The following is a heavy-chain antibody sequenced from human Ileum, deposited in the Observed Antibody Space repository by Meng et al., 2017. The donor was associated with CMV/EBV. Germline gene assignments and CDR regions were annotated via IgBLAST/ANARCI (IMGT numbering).Heavy chain of an antibody. Sequence: SGGSISSGGFYWSWIRQPPGKGLEWIGYIYYTGTTSYNPSLKSRVTLSVDRSKSQFSLKMTSVTAADTAVYYCAGKDGYSSGLFDYWGQGTLVTVSS. J-gene: IGHJ4*02. CDR1: GGSISSGGFY. CDR2: IYYTGTT. CDR3: AGKDGYSSGLFDY. V-gene: IGHV4-30-4*01. D-gene: IGHD5-24*01.